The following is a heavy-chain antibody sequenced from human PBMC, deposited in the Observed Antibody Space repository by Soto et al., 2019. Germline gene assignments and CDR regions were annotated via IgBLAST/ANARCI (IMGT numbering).Heavy chain of an antibody. CDR1: GDTFSDYY. V-gene: IGHV1-46*01. CDR3: ARGGHVVVVTAALDY. J-gene: IGHJ4*02. Sequence: QVQLMQSGAEVKKPGASVKVSCKASGDTFSDYYIHWVRQAPGQGLEWMGTVNPSGGHTTYSQHFMGRVTVTRDTSTSTLHVELTSLTSEDTAVYYCARGGHVVVVTAALDYWGQGTLVTVSS. D-gene: IGHD2-21*02. CDR2: VNPSGGHT.